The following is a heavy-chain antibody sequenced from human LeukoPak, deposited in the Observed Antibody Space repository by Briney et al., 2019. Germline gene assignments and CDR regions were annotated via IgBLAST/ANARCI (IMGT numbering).Heavy chain of an antibody. CDR1: GFTFSSYA. CDR2: ISGSGGST. Sequence: PGGSLRLSCAASGFTFSSYAMSWVRQAPGKGLEWVSAISGSGGSTYYADSVKGRFTISRDNSKNTLYLQMNSLRAEDTAVYYCAKYSYGYHYYYGMDVWGQGTTVTVSS. V-gene: IGHV3-23*01. J-gene: IGHJ6*02. CDR3: AKYSYGYHYYYGMDV. D-gene: IGHD5-18*01.